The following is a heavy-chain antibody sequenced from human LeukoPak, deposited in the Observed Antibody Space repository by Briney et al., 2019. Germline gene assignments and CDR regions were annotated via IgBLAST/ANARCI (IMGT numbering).Heavy chain of an antibody. Sequence: PGGSLRLSCVASGFTFRNYAINWVRLAPGKGLEWVSTISDSGGGTYYADSVKGRFTISRDNSRDTVSMQMDSLRAEDTAIYYCAKDVRTGYSFDIWGQGTMVTVSS. J-gene: IGHJ3*02. D-gene: IGHD3-9*01. CDR1: GFTFRNYA. CDR2: ISDSGGGT. V-gene: IGHV3-23*01. CDR3: AKDVRTGYSFDI.